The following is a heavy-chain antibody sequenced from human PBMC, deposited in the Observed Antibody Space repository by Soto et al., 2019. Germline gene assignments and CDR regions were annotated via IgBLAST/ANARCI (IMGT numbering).Heavy chain of an antibody. CDR3: ARGEQQPILNWFDP. V-gene: IGHV6-1*01. D-gene: IGHD6-13*01. Sequence: SQTRSLTCAISGDSVSSNSAAWNWIRQSPSRCLEWLGRTYYRSKWYNDYAVSVKSRITINPDTSKNQFSLQLNSVTPEDTAVYYCARGEQQPILNWFDPWGQGTLVTVSS. CDR1: GDSVSSNSAA. CDR2: TYYRSKWYN. J-gene: IGHJ5*02.